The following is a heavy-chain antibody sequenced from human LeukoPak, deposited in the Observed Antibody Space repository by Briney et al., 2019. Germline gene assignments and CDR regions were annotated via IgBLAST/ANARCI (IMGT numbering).Heavy chain of an antibody. Sequence: GGSLKLSCAASGFTFSGSAMHWVRQASGKGLEWVGRIRSKANSYATAYAASVKGRFTISRDDSKNTAYLQMNSLKTEDTAVYYCAREGRGLYLVDTEWPRSGSTKWYFDLWGRGTLVTVSS. CDR1: GFTFSGSA. D-gene: IGHD5-18*01. CDR2: IRSKANSYAT. J-gene: IGHJ2*01. CDR3: AREGRGLYLVDTEWPRSGSTKWYFDL. V-gene: IGHV3-73*01.